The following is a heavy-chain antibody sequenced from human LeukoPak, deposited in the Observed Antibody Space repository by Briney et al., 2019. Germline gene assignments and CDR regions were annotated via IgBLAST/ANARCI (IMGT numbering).Heavy chain of an antibody. J-gene: IGHJ1*01. Sequence: ASVKVSCKASGNTFTSYGVNWVRQAPGQGLEWMGWISAYNGNANYAQKLQGRVTMTTDTSTSTAYMELRSLRSDDTAVYYCARPPVAGTLEYFQHWGQGTLVTVSS. CDR1: GNTFTSYG. CDR2: ISAYNGNA. D-gene: IGHD6-19*01. V-gene: IGHV1-18*01. CDR3: ARPPVAGTLEYFQH.